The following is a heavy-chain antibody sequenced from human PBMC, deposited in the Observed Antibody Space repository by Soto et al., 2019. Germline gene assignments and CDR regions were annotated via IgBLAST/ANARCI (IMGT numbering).Heavy chain of an antibody. Sequence: QVQLVQSGAEVKKPGSSVKVSCKASGGTFSSYTISWVRQAPGQGLEWMGRIIPILGIANYAQKFQGRVTITXXKXTXXAYMELSSLRSEDTAVYYCARGGAGYCSGGSCYAHWGQGTMVTVSS. CDR2: IIPILGIA. CDR3: ARGGAGYCSGGSCYAH. J-gene: IGHJ3*01. CDR1: GGTFSSYT. V-gene: IGHV1-69*02. D-gene: IGHD2-15*01.